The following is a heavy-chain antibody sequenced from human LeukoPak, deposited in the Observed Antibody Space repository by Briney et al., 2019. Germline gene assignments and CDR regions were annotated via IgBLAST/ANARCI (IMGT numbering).Heavy chain of an antibody. CDR2: VKNDGTDK. J-gene: IGHJ4*02. D-gene: IGHD5-12*01. CDR3: ARESEESGYAGYYLDY. V-gene: IGHV3-7*01. Sequence: GGSLRLSCAASGFTFRDYWMAWVRQTPGKGLEWVASVKNDGTDKFYMDSVKGRFTISRDNDQNSLYLQMSGLRAEDTAVYYCARESEESGYAGYYLDYWGQGTLVTVSS. CDR1: GFTFRDYW.